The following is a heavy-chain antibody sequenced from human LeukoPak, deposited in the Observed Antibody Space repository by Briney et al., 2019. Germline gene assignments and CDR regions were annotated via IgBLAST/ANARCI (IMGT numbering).Heavy chain of an antibody. V-gene: IGHV4-39*02. CDR3: ARVFTMYGVVIDY. CDR2: IYYSGST. J-gene: IGHJ4*02. CDR1: GGSISSSSYY. Sequence: SETLPLTCTVSGGSISSSSYYWGWIRQPPEKGLEWIGSIYYSGSTYYNPSLKSRVTISVDTSKNQFSLKLTSVTAADTAVYYCARVFTMYGVVIDYWGQGTLVTVSS. D-gene: IGHD3-3*01.